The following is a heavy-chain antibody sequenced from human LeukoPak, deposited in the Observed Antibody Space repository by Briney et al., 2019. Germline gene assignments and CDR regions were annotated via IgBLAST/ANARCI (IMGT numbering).Heavy chain of an antibody. D-gene: IGHD2-21*02. J-gene: IGHJ4*02. CDR1: GFTFSNYV. CDR2: ISGNGGST. Sequence: PGGSLRLSCAASGFTFSNYVTSWVRQAPGKGLEWVSAISGNGGSTYYADSVKGRFTISRDNAKNSLYLQMNSLRDEDTAVYYCARGARGGDCYLPDCWGQGTLVTVSS. V-gene: IGHV3-23*01. CDR3: ARGARGGDCYLPDC.